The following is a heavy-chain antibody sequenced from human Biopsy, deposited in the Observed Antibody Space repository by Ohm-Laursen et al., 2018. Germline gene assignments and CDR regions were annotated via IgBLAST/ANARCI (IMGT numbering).Heavy chain of an antibody. CDR2: INPSGSTT. CDR1: GYSFTSYY. J-gene: IGHJ4*02. D-gene: IGHD6-19*01. CDR3: ARNTGWYGDLYYFDY. V-gene: IGHV1-46*01. Sequence: ASVKVSCKASGYSFTSYYMHWVRQPPGQGLEWMGMINPSGSTTSYPQIFQGRVTMTRDTSKSTVYMELSSLRSADTAVYFCARNTGWYGDLYYFDYWGQGTLVTVSS.